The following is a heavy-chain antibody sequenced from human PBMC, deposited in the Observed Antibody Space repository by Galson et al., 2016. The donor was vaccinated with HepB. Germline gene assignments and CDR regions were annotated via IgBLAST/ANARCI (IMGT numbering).Heavy chain of an antibody. CDR1: GGSFSGYF. Sequence: SETLSLTCAVYGGSFSGYFWSWIRQSPGKGLEWIGEISHSGSTNYNPSLKSRVTISVDTSKNQFSLKLSSVTATDTAVYYCARARYRSSPRLRAFDLWGRGILVTVSS. D-gene: IGHD6-6*01. J-gene: IGHJ2*01. CDR3: ARARYRSSPRLRAFDL. CDR2: ISHSGST. V-gene: IGHV4-34*01.